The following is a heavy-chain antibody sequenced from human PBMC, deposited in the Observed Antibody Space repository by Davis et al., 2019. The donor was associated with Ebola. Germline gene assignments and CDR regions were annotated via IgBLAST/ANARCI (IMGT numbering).Heavy chain of an antibody. J-gene: IGHJ4*02. D-gene: IGHD6-19*01. CDR2: IWYDGSNK. CDR3: ARDIRIAVAALGGFDY. CDR1: GFTFSSYG. V-gene: IGHV3-33*01. Sequence: PGGSLRLSCAASGFTFSSYGMHWVRQAPGKGLEWVAVIWYDGSNKYYADSVKGRFTISRDNSKNTLYLQMNSLRAEDTAVYYCARDIRIAVAALGGFDYWGQGTLVTVSS.